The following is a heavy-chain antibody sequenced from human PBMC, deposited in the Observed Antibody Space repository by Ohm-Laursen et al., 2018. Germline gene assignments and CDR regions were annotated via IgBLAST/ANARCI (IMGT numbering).Heavy chain of an antibody. CDR1: GFTFSNYE. J-gene: IGHJ6*02. CDR2: ISSGGSHI. V-gene: IGHV3-48*03. D-gene: IGHD3-3*01. CDR3: ARDAPNYKTISGVVTALGMDV. Sequence: SLRLSCAASGFTFSNYEMNWVRQAPGKGLEWVSYISSGGSHIYYADSVKGRFTISRDNAKTTLYLQMNSLRAEDTAVYYCARDAPNYKTISGVVTALGMDVWGQGTTVTVSS.